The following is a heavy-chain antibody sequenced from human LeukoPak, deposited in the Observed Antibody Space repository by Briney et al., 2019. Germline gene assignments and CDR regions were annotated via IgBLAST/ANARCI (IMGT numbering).Heavy chain of an antibody. CDR2: INTDNGNT. D-gene: IGHD3-16*01. Sequence: GASVKVSCKASGYSFSNYPIRWVRQAPGQGLEWMGWINTDNGNTKSSQQFQGRVTITRDTSASTAYMELSSLRSEDTAVYYCARDLVSIIFTYGGASGCGYWGQGTLVTVSS. CDR3: ARDLVSIIFTYGGASGCGY. CDR1: GYSFSNYP. V-gene: IGHV1-3*04. J-gene: IGHJ4*02.